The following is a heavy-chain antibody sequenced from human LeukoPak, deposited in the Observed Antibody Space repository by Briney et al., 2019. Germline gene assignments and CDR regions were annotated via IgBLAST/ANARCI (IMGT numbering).Heavy chain of an antibody. J-gene: IGHJ4*02. Sequence: QPGRSLRLSCAASGFTFSSYAMHWVRQAPGKGLEWVAVISYDGSNKYYADSVKGRFTISRDNSKNTLYLQMNSLRAEDTAVYYCANQPAYCSSTSCYPGWGQGTLVTVSS. V-gene: IGHV3-30-3*01. CDR1: GFTFSSYA. CDR3: ANQPAYCSSTSCYPG. D-gene: IGHD2-2*01. CDR2: ISYDGSNK.